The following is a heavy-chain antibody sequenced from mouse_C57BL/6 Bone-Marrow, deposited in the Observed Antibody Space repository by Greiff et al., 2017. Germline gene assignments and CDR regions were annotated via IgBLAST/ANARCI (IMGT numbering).Heavy chain of an antibody. Sequence: QVQLQQSGAELVKPGASVKLSCKASGYTFTSYWMHWVKQRPGQGLEWIGMIHPKSGSTNYNEKFKSKATLTVDKSSSTAYMQLSSLTSEESAVYYCASPNYYGSSPWGQGTLVTVSA. J-gene: IGHJ3*01. V-gene: IGHV1-64*01. CDR3: ASPNYYGSSP. CDR2: IHPKSGST. D-gene: IGHD1-1*01. CDR1: GYTFTSYW.